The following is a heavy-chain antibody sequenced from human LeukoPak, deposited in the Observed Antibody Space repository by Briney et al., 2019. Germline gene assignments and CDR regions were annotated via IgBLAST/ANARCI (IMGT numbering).Heavy chain of an antibody. J-gene: IGHJ4*02. CDR3: ARGGSSSWKHFDY. D-gene: IGHD6-13*01. CDR2: INPNSGGT. V-gene: IGHV1-2*04. CDR1: GYTFTGYY. Sequence: ASVKVSCKASGYTFTGYYMHWVRQAPGQGLEWRGWINPNSGGTNYAQKFQGWVTMTRDTSISTAYMELSRLRSDDTAVYYCARGGSSSWKHFDYWGQGTLVTVSS.